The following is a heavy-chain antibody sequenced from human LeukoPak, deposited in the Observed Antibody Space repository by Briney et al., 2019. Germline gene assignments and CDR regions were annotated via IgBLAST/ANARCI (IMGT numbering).Heavy chain of an antibody. D-gene: IGHD1-14*01. CDR2: IWYDGSNK. Sequence: GGSLRLSCAASGFTFSSYGMHWVRQAPGKGLEWVAVIWYDGSNKYYTDSVKGRFTISRDNSKNTLYLQMNSLRAEDTAVYYCARGAVPGYYFDYWGQGTLVTVSS. V-gene: IGHV3-30*19. CDR3: ARGAVPGYYFDY. J-gene: IGHJ4*02. CDR1: GFTFSSYG.